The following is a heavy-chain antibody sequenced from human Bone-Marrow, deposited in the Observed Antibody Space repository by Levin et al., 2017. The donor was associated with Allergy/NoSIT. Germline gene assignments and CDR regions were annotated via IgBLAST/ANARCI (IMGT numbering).Heavy chain of an antibody. CDR2: VTGNGGGK. V-gene: IGHV3-23*01. D-gene: IGHD5-12*01. Sequence: QSGGSLRLSCAASGFTFDNYAMSWVRQAPGKGLEWVSGVTGNGGGKFYAGAVKGRVTISRDNSKNTLHLQMNSLRAEDTAVYYCAKESGSSYYFDNWGQGTLVTISS. J-gene: IGHJ4*02. CDR1: GFTFDNYA. CDR3: AKESGSSYYFDN.